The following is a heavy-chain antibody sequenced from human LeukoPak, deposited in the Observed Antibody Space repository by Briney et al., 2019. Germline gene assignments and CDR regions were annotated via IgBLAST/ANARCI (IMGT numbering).Heavy chain of an antibody. CDR3: AKDRATHSGWYFGVDY. V-gene: IGHV3-30*02. D-gene: IGHD6-19*01. CDR1: GFTFSNYG. CDR2: IRFDGSNT. J-gene: IGHJ4*02. Sequence: PGGSLRLSCAASGFTFSNYGMHWVRQAPGKGLEWVAFIRFDGSNTKYADSVKGRFTISRDNSKNTLYVEMNTLRVEDTAVYYCAKDRATHSGWYFGVDYGGQGTLVTVSS.